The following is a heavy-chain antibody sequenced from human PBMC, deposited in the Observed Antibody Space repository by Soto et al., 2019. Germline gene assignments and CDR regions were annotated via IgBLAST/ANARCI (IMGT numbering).Heavy chain of an antibody. Sequence: GGSLRLCCAASGFTFSSYWMHWVRQAPGKGLVWVSRINSDGSSTSYADSVKGRFTISRDNAKNTLYLQMNSLRAEDTAVYYCARSYCSGGSCYSIDYWGQGTLVTVSS. CDR3: ARSYCSGGSCYSIDY. CDR2: INSDGSST. CDR1: GFTFSSYW. V-gene: IGHV3-74*01. D-gene: IGHD2-15*01. J-gene: IGHJ4*02.